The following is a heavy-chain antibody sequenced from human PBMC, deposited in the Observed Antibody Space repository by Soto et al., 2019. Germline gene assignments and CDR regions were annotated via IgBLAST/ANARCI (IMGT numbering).Heavy chain of an antibody. Sequence: QVQLVQSGAEVKKPGASVKVSCKASGYTFTSYYMHWVRQAPGQGLEWMGIITPSGGSTSYAQKFQGRVTMTRDTSTSTVYMELSSLRSEDTAVYYCARSFLGDCSSTSCYALGYWGQGTLVTVSS. CDR1: GYTFTSYY. J-gene: IGHJ4*02. CDR3: ARSFLGDCSSTSCYALGY. D-gene: IGHD2-2*01. CDR2: ITPSGGST. V-gene: IGHV1-46*03.